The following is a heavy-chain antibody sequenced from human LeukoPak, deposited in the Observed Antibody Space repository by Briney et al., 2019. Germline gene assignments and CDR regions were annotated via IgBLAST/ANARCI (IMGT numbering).Heavy chain of an antibody. CDR3: ARGQSGLPRIYLDSGGYKKFLDQDAFDI. CDR1: GFTFSSYS. V-gene: IGHV3-21*01. J-gene: IGHJ3*02. Sequence: GGSLRLSCTAFGFTFSSYSMNWVRQAPGKGLEWVSYISTSGSFIYYADSMKGRFTISRDNARNSLFLQINSLRADDTAVYYCARGQSGLPRIYLDSGGYKKFLDQDAFDIWGQGTMVTVSS. CDR2: ISTSGSFI. D-gene: IGHD3-22*01.